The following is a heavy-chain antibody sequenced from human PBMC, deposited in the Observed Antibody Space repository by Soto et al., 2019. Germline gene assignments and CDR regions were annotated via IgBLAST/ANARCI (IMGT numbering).Heavy chain of an antibody. Sequence: PGGSLRLSCAASGFTFSSYSMNWVRQAPGKGLEWVSSISSSSSYIYYADSVKGRFTISRDNAKNSLYLQMNSLRAEDTAVYYCVNCSIVVASASMQKSYYMDVWGKGTTVTVSS. J-gene: IGHJ6*03. D-gene: IGHD2-2*01. CDR3: VNCSIVVASASMQKSYYMDV. CDR2: ISSSSSYI. CDR1: GFTFSSYS. V-gene: IGHV3-21*01.